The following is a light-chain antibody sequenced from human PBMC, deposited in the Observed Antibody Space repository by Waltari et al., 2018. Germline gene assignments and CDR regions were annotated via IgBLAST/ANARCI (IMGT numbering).Light chain of an antibody. CDR3: QHYVRLPAT. J-gene: IGKJ1*01. Sequence: EIVLTQSPGSLSSSPRERVTLSCRASQSVSRALAWYQQKPGQAPRLLIFGASNSATGIPDRFSGSGSETGFSLTISRLEPEDFAVYYCQHYVRLPATFGRGTKVEIK. CDR2: GAS. V-gene: IGKV3-20*01. CDR1: QSVSRA.